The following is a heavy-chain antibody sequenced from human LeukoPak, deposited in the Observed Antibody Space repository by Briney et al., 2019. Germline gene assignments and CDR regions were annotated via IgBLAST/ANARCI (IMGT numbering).Heavy chain of an antibody. D-gene: IGHD6-19*01. CDR3: ARGVPLYSSGSIYFDY. J-gene: IGHJ4*02. CDR2: INPSGGST. Sequence: AASVKVSFKASGYTFTSYYMHWVRQAPGQGLEWMGIINPSGGSTSYAQKFQGRVTMTRDTSTSTVYMELSSLRSEDTAVYYCARGVPLYSSGSIYFDYWGQGTLVTVSS. CDR1: GYTFTSYY. V-gene: IGHV1-46*01.